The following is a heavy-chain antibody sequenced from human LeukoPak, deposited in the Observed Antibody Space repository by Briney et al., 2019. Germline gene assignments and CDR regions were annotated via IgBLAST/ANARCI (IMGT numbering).Heavy chain of an antibody. Sequence: SETLSLTCAVYGGSFSGYYWSWIRQPPGKGLEWIGEINHSGSANYNPSLKSRVTISVDRSKNQFSLKLSSVTAADTAVYYCARGPAKDRRWEYWGQGTLVTVSS. CDR3: ARGPAKDRRWEY. V-gene: IGHV4-34*01. J-gene: IGHJ4*02. CDR2: INHSGSA. CDR1: GGSFSGYY. D-gene: IGHD1-26*01.